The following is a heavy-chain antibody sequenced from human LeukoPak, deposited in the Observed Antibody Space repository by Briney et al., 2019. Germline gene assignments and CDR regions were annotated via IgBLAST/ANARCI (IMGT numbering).Heavy chain of an antibody. CDR1: GGSISSSSYY. V-gene: IGHV4-39*07. D-gene: IGHD3-9*01. CDR2: IYYSGST. CDR3: ARGLKYYDILTGCYSYYMDV. Sequence: SETLSLTCTVSGGSISSSSYYWGWIRQPPGKGLEWIGSIYYSGSTYYNPSLKSRVTISGDTSKNHFSLKLSSVTAADTAVYYCARGLKYYDILTGCYSYYMDVWGKGTTVTVSS. J-gene: IGHJ6*03.